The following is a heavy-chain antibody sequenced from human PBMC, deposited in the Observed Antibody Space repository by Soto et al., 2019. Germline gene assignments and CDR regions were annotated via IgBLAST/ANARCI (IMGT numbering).Heavy chain of an antibody. CDR3: ARIVTAVAGTRWFDP. CDR1: GFSLSNARMG. V-gene: IGHV2-26*01. Sequence: SGTTLVNPTETLTLTCTVSGFSLSNARMGVSWIRQPPGKALEWLAHIFSNDEKSYSTSLKSRLTISKDTSKSQVVLTMTNMDPVDTATYXCARIVTAVAGTRWFDPWGQGTLVTVSS. J-gene: IGHJ5*02. D-gene: IGHD6-19*01. CDR2: IFSNDEK.